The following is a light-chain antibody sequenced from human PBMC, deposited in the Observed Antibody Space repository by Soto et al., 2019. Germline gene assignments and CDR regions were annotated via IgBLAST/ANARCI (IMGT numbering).Light chain of an antibody. CDR1: QSVSSNY. CDR3: QQYGNSPWT. J-gene: IGKJ1*01. V-gene: IGKV3-20*01. CDR2: SAS. Sequence: EIGLTQSPGTLSLSPGERVTLSYRAIQSVSSNYLAWYQQKPGQAPRLLIYSASIRATVIPDRFSGSGSGTDFTLTISRLEPEDFAVYYCQQYGNSPWTFGQGTKVEI.